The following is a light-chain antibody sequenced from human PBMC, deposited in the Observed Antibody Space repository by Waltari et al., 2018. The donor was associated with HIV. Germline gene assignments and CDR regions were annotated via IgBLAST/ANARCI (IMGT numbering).Light chain of an antibody. J-gene: IGKJ2*01. V-gene: IGKV4-1*01. Sequence: DIVMTQSPDSLTVSLGERATINCKSSQGILFNSNNKNYLAWYQQRPGKSPRLLIYWASTRGSGVPVRFSGAGSGTNFSLTISNLQPEDVAVYYCQQYYTTPYSFGQGSRLEI. CDR1: QGILFNSNNKNY. CDR3: QQYYTTPYS. CDR2: WAS.